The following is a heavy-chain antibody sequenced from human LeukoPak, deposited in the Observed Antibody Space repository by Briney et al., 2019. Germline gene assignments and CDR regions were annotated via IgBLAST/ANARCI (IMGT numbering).Heavy chain of an antibody. Sequence: PSETLSLTCTVSGGSINSGNYYWNWIRQPAGKGLEWIGRICTNGGIMYNPSLKSRVAISMDTSKNQFSLDLNSVTAADTAMYYCAREGAGYYWGQGTLVTVSS. D-gene: IGHD1-26*01. V-gene: IGHV4-61*02. CDR2: ICTNGGI. J-gene: IGHJ4*02. CDR3: AREGAGYY. CDR1: GGSINSGNYY.